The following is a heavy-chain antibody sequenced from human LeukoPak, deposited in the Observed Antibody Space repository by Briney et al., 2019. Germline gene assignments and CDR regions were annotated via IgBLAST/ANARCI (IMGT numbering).Heavy chain of an antibody. Sequence: GGSLRLSCAVSGLTVSNTYMSWVRQAPGKGLEWVSVIYAGGSTYYAASVKGRFTISRDNSKNTLYLQMNSLRPEDTAVYYCARGGGAFCGSDCFRNFDCWGQGALVTISS. D-gene: IGHD2-21*02. J-gene: IGHJ4*02. CDR2: IYAGGST. CDR1: GLTVSNTY. CDR3: ARGGGAFCGSDCFRNFDC. V-gene: IGHV3-66*02.